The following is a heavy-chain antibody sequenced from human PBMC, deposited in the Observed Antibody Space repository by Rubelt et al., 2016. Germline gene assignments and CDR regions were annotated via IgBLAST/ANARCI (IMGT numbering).Heavy chain of an antibody. D-gene: IGHD6-13*01. Sequence: QVQLVQSGAEVKKPGSSVKVSCKASGGTFSSYAISWVRQAPGQGLEWMGRIIPILGIANYARKFQGRVTIHADKSTSPAYMGPSSLRSEDTAVYYCAREQQLVGGWFDPWGQGTLVTVSS. CDR1: GGTFSSYA. V-gene: IGHV1-69*04. CDR2: IIPILGIA. CDR3: AREQQLVGGWFDP. J-gene: IGHJ5*02.